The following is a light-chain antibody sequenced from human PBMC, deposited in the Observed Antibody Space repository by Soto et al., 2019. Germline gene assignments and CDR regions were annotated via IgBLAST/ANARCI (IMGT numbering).Light chain of an antibody. CDR3: QQYYSTPLT. CDR1: QSVLYSSNNKNY. CDR2: WAS. Sequence: SLAVSLGERATINCKSSQSVLYSSNNKNYLAWYQQKPGQPPKLLIYWASTRESGVPDRFSGSGSGTDFTLTISSLQAEDVAVYYCQQYYSTPLTFSGGTKVEIK. V-gene: IGKV4-1*01. J-gene: IGKJ4*01.